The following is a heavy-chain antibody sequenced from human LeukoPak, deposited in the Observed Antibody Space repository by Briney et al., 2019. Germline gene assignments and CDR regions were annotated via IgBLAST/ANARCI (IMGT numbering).Heavy chain of an antibody. Sequence: GGSLRLSYAASGFTFSSHVISWVRQPPGKGMEWVSAISTSSGRTYYADSVKGRFSISRDNSKNTLYLQINSLRGEDTAVYYCAKERGYPGDPQDFDYWGQATLVTVSS. V-gene: IGHV3-23*01. CDR2: ISTSSGRT. CDR1: GFTFSSHV. D-gene: IGHD4-17*01. CDR3: AKERGYPGDPQDFDY. J-gene: IGHJ4*02.